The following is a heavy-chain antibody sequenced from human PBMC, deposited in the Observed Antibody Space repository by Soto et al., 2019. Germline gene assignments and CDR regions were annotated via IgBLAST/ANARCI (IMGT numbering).Heavy chain of an antibody. CDR3: ARGQRPSYYYYYYGMDV. D-gene: IGHD5-18*01. CDR2: IYHSGST. V-gene: IGHV4-30-2*01. J-gene: IGHJ6*02. Sequence: SETLSLTCAVSGGSISSGGYSWSWIRQPPWKGLEWIGYIYHSGSTYYNPSLKSRVTISVDRSKNQFSLKLSSVTAADTAVYYCARGQRPSYYYYYYGMDVWGQGXTVTVYS. CDR1: GGSISSGGYS.